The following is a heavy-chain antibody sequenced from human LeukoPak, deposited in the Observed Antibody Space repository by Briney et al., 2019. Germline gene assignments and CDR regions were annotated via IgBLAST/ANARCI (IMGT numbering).Heavy chain of an antibody. J-gene: IGHJ4*02. CDR1: GGSFSGYY. Sequence: PSETLSLTCAVYGGSFSGYYWSWIRQPPGKGLEWIGEINHSGSTNYNPSLKSRVTISVDTSKNQFSLKLSSVTAADTAVYYCARAIYYDFWSGYTPFDYWGQGTLVTVSS. D-gene: IGHD3-3*01. CDR2: INHSGST. V-gene: IGHV4-34*01. CDR3: ARAIYYDFWSGYTPFDY.